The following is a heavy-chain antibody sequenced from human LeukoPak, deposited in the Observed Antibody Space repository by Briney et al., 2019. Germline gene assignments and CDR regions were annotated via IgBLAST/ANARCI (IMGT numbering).Heavy chain of an antibody. CDR3: ARDEATKNAFDI. CDR1: GLPFGSEA. Sequence: SGGSLRLSCTVSGLPFGSEAMSWVRQAPGKGLEWIGYIYYSGSTNYNPSLKSRVTISVDTSKNQFSLKLSSVTAADTAVYYCARDEATKNAFDIWGQGTMVTVSS. CDR2: IYYSGST. V-gene: IGHV4-59*01. D-gene: IGHD1-26*01. J-gene: IGHJ3*02.